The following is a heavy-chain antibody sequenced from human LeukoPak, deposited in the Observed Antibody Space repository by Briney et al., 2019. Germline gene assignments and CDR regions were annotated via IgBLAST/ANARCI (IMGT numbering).Heavy chain of an antibody. CDR3: ARGDYGYCSSTSRRSGDYYYYMDV. J-gene: IGHJ6*03. CDR2: MNPNSGNT. D-gene: IGHD2-2*01. V-gene: IGHV1-8*03. CDR1: GYTFTSYD. Sequence: ASVKVSCKASGYTFTSYDINWVRQATGQGLEWMGWMNPNSGNTGYAQKFQGRVTITRNTSISTAYMELSSLRSEDTAVYYCARGDYGYCSSTSRRSGDYYYYMDVWGKGTTVTISS.